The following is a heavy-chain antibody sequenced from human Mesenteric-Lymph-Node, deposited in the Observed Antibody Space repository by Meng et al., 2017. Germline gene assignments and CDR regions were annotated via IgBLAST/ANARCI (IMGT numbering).Heavy chain of an antibody. CDR1: GGSISISGAY. CDR2: IYYTGST. D-gene: IGHD2-15*01. V-gene: IGHV4-39*07. CDR3: ARDSLLRDDPPLDS. J-gene: IGHJ4*02. Sequence: SETLSLTCTVSGGSISISGAYWGWIRQPPGKGLEWIATIYYTGSTDYNPSLKNRVTISVDPSKNQFSLKLSSVTAADTALYFCARDSLLRDDPPLDSWGQGVLVTVSS.